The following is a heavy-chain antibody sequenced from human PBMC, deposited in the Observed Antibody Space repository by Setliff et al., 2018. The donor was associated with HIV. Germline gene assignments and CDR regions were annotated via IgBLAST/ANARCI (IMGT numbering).Heavy chain of an antibody. D-gene: IGHD3-16*01. CDR2: ISVDNGDT. Sequence: GASVKVSCKASGYTFISYGISWMRQAPGQGPEWMGWISVDNGDTNYAQKVQGRVTMTRDTSTSTVYMELSSLRSEDTAVYYCARGGRAPHKLFDYWGQGTLVTVSS. J-gene: IGHJ4*02. CDR1: GYTFISYG. CDR3: ARGGRAPHKLFDY. V-gene: IGHV1-18*04.